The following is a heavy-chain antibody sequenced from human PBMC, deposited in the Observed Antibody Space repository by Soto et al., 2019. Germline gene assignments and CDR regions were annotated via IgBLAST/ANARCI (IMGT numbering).Heavy chain of an antibody. D-gene: IGHD3-3*01. Sequence: QVQLVQSGAEVKKPGASVKVSCKASGYTFTSYDINWVRQATGQGLEWMGWMNPNSGNTGYAQKFQGRVTMTRNTSISTAYMELSSLRSEDTAVYYCARGAXVLRFLEWLQDYYYGMDVWGQGTTVTVSS. CDR1: GYTFTSYD. CDR2: MNPNSGNT. J-gene: IGHJ6*02. V-gene: IGHV1-8*01. CDR3: ARGAXVLRFLEWLQDYYYGMDV.